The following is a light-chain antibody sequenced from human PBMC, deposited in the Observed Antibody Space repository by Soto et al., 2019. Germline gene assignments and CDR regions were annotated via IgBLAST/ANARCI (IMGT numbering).Light chain of an antibody. CDR3: QQYGSSPT. CDR2: DVS. J-gene: IGKJ1*01. Sequence: ETVLTQSPGTLSLSPGERATLSCRASESGSSNYLAWYQQKPGQAPRLLIYDVSSRATGIPDRFSGSGSGTDFTLTISRLEPEDFAMYYCQQYGSSPTFGQGTKVEIK. V-gene: IGKV3-20*01. CDR1: ESGSSNY.